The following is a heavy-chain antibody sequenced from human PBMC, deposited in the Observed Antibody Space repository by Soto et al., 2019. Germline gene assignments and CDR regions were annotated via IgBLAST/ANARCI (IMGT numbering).Heavy chain of an antibody. V-gene: IGHV4-59*08. Sequence: PSLPLSLPCTVADGYINHFFWPWIMKTTGKGLEWMGYIYYSGTTTNYNPSLKSRVTLSVDTSKNQFSLKLSSVTAADTAVYYCARLGGSYAVPHFDYWGQGTLVTVSS. J-gene: IGHJ4*02. D-gene: IGHD1-26*01. CDR2: IYYSGTT. CDR3: ARLGGSYAVPHFDY. CDR1: DGYINHFF.